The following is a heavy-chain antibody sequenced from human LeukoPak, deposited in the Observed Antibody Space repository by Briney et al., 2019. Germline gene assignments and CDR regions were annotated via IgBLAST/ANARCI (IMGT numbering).Heavy chain of an antibody. J-gene: IGHJ6*03. V-gene: IGHV3-30-3*01. CDR2: TSYDESKK. D-gene: IGHD4-23*01. CDR1: GFTFRIYA. CDR3: ARDLDYGGPYYYYMDV. Sequence: GGSLRLPCAASGFTFRIYALHWVRQAPGKGLEWVAVTSYDESKKYYADSVRGRFTISRDNSENTLYLQMNSLRAEDTAVYYCARDLDYGGPYYYYMDVWAKGPRSPSP.